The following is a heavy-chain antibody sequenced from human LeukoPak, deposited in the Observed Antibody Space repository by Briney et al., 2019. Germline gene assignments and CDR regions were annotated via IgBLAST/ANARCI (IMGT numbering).Heavy chain of an antibody. CDR3: AKDMVISRCSGGSCYPGIFDY. V-gene: IGHV3-9*01. CDR1: GFTFDDYA. CDR2: ISWNSGSI. Sequence: GGSLRLSCAASGFTFDDYAMHWVRQAPGKGLEWVSGISWNSGSIGYADSVKGRFTISRDNAKNSLYLQMNSLRAEDTALYYCAKDMVISRCSGGSCYPGIFDYWGQGTLVTVSS. D-gene: IGHD2-15*01. J-gene: IGHJ4*02.